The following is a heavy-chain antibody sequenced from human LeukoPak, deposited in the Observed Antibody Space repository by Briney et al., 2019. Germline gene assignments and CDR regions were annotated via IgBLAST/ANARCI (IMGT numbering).Heavy chain of an antibody. CDR1: GYTVTNYG. CDR2: ISGYNGHT. CDR3: ARVAPNRRYCSGGSCLNYLDY. Sequence: ASGGLSGTPAGYTVTNYGITWVRQAPGQGLEWMGWISGYNGHTNYEQKLQGRVTMTTDTSTSTAYMELRSLRSDDTAVYYCARVAPNRRYCSGGSCLNYLDYWGKEPLVTVS. J-gene: IGHJ4*02. V-gene: IGHV1-18*01. D-gene: IGHD2-15*01.